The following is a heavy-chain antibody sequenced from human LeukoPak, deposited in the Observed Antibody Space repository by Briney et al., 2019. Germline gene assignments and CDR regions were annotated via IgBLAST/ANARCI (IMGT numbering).Heavy chain of an antibody. V-gene: IGHV1-2*04. CDR3: ARSPVLRYFDWLFYFDY. Sequence: ASVKVSCKASGYTFTGYYMHWVRQAPGQGLEWMGWINPNSGGTNYAQEFQGWVTMTRDTSISTAYMELSRLRSDDTAVYYCARSPVLRYFDWLFYFDYWGQGTLVTVSS. D-gene: IGHD3-9*01. CDR2: INPNSGGT. J-gene: IGHJ4*02. CDR1: GYTFTGYY.